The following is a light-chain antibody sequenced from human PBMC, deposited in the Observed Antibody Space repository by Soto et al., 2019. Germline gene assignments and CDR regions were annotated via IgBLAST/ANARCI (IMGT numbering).Light chain of an antibody. V-gene: IGKV3-15*01. Sequence: EIVITQSPATLSVSPGERATLSCRASQSVSSNLAWYQQKPGQTPRLLIFDASTRATGIPARFSGSGSGTEFALTISSLQSEDFAVYYCQQYNKWPLITFGQGTRLEIK. CDR2: DAS. CDR1: QSVSSN. CDR3: QQYNKWPLIT. J-gene: IGKJ5*01.